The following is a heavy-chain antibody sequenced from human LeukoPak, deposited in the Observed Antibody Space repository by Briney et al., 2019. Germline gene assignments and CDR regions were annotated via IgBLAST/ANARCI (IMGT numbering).Heavy chain of an antibody. CDR2: INHSGST. V-gene: IGHV4-39*01. CDR1: GGSISSGDYY. D-gene: IGHD1-26*01. CDR3: ARQGSGSYYTPKYYFDY. Sequence: PSETLSLTCTVSGGSISSGDYYWSWIRQPPGKGLEWIGEINHSGSTNYNPSLKSRVTISVDTSKNQFSLKLSSVTAADTAVYYCARQGSGSYYTPKYYFDYWGQGTLVTVSS. J-gene: IGHJ4*02.